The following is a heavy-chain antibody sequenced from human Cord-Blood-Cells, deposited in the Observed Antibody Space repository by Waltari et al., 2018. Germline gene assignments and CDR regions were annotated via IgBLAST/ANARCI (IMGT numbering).Heavy chain of an antibody. J-gene: IGHJ3*02. Sequence: QVQLVQSGAEVKKPGSSVKVSCKASGGTFSSYAISWVRQAPGQGLEWMGGISPIFGTENYAQKCQGRVTMTADESTSTAYMELSSLRSEDTAVYYCAKNVWSGYYDAFDIWGQGTMVTVSS. D-gene: IGHD3-3*01. CDR1: GGTFSSYA. CDR3: AKNVWSGYYDAFDI. V-gene: IGHV1-69*01. CDR2: ISPIFGTE.